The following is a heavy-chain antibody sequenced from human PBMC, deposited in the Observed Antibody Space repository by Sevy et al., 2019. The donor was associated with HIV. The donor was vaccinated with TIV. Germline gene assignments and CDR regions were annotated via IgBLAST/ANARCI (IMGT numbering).Heavy chain of an antibody. J-gene: IGHJ4*02. CDR2: IYPGDSDT. CDR3: ARTTAVAGTKFFDF. Sequence: GESLKISCKGSGYSFTSYWIGWVRQMPGKGLGGMGTIYPGDSDTRYSPSFQGQVTISADKSISTAYLQWGSLKASDNAMYYCARTTAVAGTKFFDFWGQGTLVTVSS. CDR1: GYSFTSYW. V-gene: IGHV5-51*01. D-gene: IGHD6-13*01.